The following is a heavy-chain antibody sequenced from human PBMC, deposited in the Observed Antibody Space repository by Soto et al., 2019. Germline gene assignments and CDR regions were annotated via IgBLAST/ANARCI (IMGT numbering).Heavy chain of an antibody. CDR2: LSTSGNT. V-gene: IGHV4-4*07. D-gene: IGHD1-1*01. Sequence: SETLSRTCTVSGVSISNYYWSCIRQPSGKGLEWIGRLSTSGNTNYNPSLKSRVTMSLDTSKNQFSLMLNSVTAADTAVYYCRRHFAYWGQGTIVTVSS. CDR1: GVSISNYY. CDR3: RRHFAY. J-gene: IGHJ4*02.